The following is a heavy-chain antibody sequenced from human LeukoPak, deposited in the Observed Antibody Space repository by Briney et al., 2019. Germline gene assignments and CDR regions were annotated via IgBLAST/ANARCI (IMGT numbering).Heavy chain of an antibody. CDR1: GFSFSNFG. D-gene: IGHD4-11*01. J-gene: IGHJ6*02. CDR3: AKGSAYSDYYYYGMDV. V-gene: IGHV3-30*18. CDR2: ISYDGSNT. Sequence: GGSLRLSRAASGFSFSNFGMHWVRQAPGKGLEWVSVISYDGSNTYYADSVKGRFTISRDNSQNTLFLQMISLRTEDTAVYYCAKGSAYSDYYYYGMDVWGQGTTVTVSS.